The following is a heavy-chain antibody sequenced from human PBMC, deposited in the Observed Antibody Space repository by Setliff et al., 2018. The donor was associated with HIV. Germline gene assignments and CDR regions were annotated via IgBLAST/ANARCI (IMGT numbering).Heavy chain of an antibody. J-gene: IGHJ5*01. CDR3: ARADHDVWGDYSNFFDS. Sequence: ASVKVSCKASADTFTNCLINWVRQAPGQGLEWMVWINTDSGTPTYAQAFTGLFVFSLDTSVSTAFLQITSLKAEDTAVYYCARADHDVWGDYSNFFDSWGQGTLVTVSS. CDR2: INTDSGTP. V-gene: IGHV7-4-1*02. D-gene: IGHD3-3*01. CDR1: ADTFTNCL.